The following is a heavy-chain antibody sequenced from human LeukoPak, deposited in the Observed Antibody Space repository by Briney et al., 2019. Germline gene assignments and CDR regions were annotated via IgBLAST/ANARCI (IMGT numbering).Heavy chain of an antibody. J-gene: IGHJ3*02. V-gene: IGHV1-3*01. CDR1: GYTFTTRA. CDR2: IHPGTGQT. D-gene: IGHD6-19*01. Sequence: VASVTVSCKDCGYTFTTRALHWVGQAPGHRREGMGWIHPGTGQTKYSEGLRGRVTITREKSANKGYMELTSLTFEDTAIYYCAKGSGPLVWKPFDIWGQGTLLTVSS. CDR3: AKGSGPLVWKPFDI.